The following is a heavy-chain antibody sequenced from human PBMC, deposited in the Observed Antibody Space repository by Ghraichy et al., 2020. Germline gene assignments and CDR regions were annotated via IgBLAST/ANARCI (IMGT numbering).Heavy chain of an antibody. CDR1: GFTFSSYW. D-gene: IGHD3-22*01. CDR2: IKQDGSEK. J-gene: IGHJ3*02. CDR3: ARVGGRHYYDSSGYYYGLDSFAI. Sequence: GGSLRLSCAASGFTFSSYWMSWVRQAPGKGLEWVANIKQDGSEKYYVDSVKGRFTISRDNAKNSLYLQMNSLRAEDTAVYYCARVGGRHYYDSSGYYYGLDSFAIWGQGTMVTVCS. V-gene: IGHV3-7*03.